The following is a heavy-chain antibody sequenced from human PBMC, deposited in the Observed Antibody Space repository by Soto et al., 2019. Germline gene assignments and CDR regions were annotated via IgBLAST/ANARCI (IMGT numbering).Heavy chain of an antibody. Sequence: SETLSLTCTVSGGSISSGGYYWSWIRQHPGKGLEWIGYIYYSGSTYYNPSLKSRVTISVDTSKNQFSLKLSSVTAADTAVYYCARDRDGIAFDIWGQGTMVTVSS. CDR2: IYYSGST. V-gene: IGHV4-31*03. J-gene: IGHJ3*02. CDR3: ARDRDGIAFDI. CDR1: GGSISSGGYY.